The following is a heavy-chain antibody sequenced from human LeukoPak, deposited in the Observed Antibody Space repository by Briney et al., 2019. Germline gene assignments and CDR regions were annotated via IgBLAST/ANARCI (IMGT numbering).Heavy chain of an antibody. V-gene: IGHV3-33*01. D-gene: IGHD6-6*01. J-gene: IGHJ4*02. CDR3: ARAHSSSSTFDL. CDR1: GSTFSDYG. Sequence: GGSLRLSCAASGSTFSDYGIHWVRQAPGQGLEWVALIWYDGSKKYYAGSVKGRFTISRDNTKNTLYLQLNSLRADDTAVYYCARAHSSSSTFDLWGQGTLVTVSS. CDR2: IWYDGSKK.